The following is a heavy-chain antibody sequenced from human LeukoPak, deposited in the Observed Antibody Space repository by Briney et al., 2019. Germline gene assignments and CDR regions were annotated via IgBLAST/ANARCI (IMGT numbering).Heavy chain of an antibody. Sequence: SETLSLTCAVYGGSFSGYYWSWIRQPPGKGLEWIGEINHSGSTNYNPSLKSRVTISVDTSKNQFSLKLSSVTAADTAVYYCARGPKYYYGSGSFFSWGQGTLVTVSS. CDR1: GGSFSGYY. V-gene: IGHV4-34*01. J-gene: IGHJ4*02. CDR2: INHSGST. CDR3: ARGPKYYYGSGSFFS. D-gene: IGHD3-10*01.